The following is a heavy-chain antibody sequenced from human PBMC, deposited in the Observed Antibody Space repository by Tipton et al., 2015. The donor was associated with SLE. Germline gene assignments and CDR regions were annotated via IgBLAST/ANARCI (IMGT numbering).Heavy chain of an antibody. V-gene: IGHV4-59*11. CDR3: ARDSAVNFWYFDL. CDR2: ISYTGNT. Sequence: TLSLTCAVSGASISTHYWGWIRQPPGKGLEWIGYISYTGNTNFNPSLKSRVTMSVATSKNQFSLRLTSVTAADTAMYYCARDSAVNFWYFDLWGRGTLVTVSS. J-gene: IGHJ2*01. CDR1: GASISTHY.